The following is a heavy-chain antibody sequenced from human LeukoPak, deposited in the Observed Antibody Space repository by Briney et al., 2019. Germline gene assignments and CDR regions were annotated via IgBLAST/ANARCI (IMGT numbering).Heavy chain of an antibody. V-gene: IGHV4-34*01. Sequence: SETLSLTCAVYGGSFSGYYWSWIRQPPGKGLEWIGEINHSGSTNYNPSLKSRVTISVDTSKNQFSLKLSSVTAADTAVYYCARGLNSGWSLGTYFDIWGHGTMVTVSS. CDR2: INHSGST. CDR1: GGSFSGYY. D-gene: IGHD6-19*01. J-gene: IGHJ3*02. CDR3: ARGLNSGWSLGTYFDI.